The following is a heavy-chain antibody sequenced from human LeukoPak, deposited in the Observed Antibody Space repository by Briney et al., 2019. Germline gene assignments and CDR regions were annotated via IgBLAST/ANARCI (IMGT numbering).Heavy chain of an antibody. D-gene: IGHD3-16*02. V-gene: IGHV4-59*01. J-gene: IGHJ4*02. CDR1: GGSISGYY. CDR3: ARATIYGYMDY. Sequence: SETLSLTCTVSGGSISGYYWSWLRQPPGKGLDWIGYMHDSGSANYSPSLKSRVTISIETSKNQFSLDLRSVAASDTAVYFCARATIYGYMDYWGQGTLVTVSS. CDR2: MHDSGSA.